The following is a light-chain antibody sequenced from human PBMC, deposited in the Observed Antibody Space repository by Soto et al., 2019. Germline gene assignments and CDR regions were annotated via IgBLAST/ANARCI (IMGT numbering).Light chain of an antibody. CDR2: EGS. Sequence: QSVLTQPASVSGSPGQSITISCTGTSSDVGSYNLVSWYQQHPGKAPKLMIYEGSKRPSGVSNRFSGSKSGNTASLTISGLPAEDEAEYYCCSYAGSSTYVVFGGGTKLTVL. J-gene: IGLJ2*01. V-gene: IGLV2-23*01. CDR3: CSYAGSSTYVV. CDR1: SSDVGSYNL.